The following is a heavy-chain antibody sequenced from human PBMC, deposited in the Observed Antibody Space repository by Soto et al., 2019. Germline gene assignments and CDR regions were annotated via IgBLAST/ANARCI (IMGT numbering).Heavy chain of an antibody. V-gene: IGHV3-33*01. CDR3: TRGVVPCCMDF. D-gene: IGHD2-2*01. CDR1: GFTFSSYG. J-gene: IGHJ6*02. CDR2: IWYDGSNK. Sequence: GGYLRISCAASGFTFSSYGMHWVRQAPGKGLEWVAVIWYDGSNKYYADSVKGRFTISRDNSKNTLYLQMNSLRAEDTAVYYFTRGVVPCCMDFWGQGISVSGSS.